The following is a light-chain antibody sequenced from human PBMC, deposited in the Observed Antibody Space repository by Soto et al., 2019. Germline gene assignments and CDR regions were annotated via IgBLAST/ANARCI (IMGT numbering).Light chain of an antibody. CDR2: DVN. J-gene: IGLJ3*02. Sequence: QSVLTQHRSVSGSPGQSVTISCTGTSNDVGGYNYVSWYQQHPGKAPKLLISDVNKRPSGVPDRFSGSKSGNTASLIISGLQAEDEADYYCCSYAGSSTWVFGGGTKLTVL. V-gene: IGLV2-11*01. CDR1: SNDVGGYNY. CDR3: CSYAGSSTWV.